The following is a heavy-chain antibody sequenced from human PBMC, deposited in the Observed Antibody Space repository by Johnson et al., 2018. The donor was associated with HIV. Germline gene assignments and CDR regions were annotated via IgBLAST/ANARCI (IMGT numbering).Heavy chain of an antibody. CDR2: IWYDGSQK. CDR1: GFTFSSYG. Sequence: QVQLVESGGDLVKPGGSLRLSCAASGFTFSSYGMHWVRQAPGKGLEWVAVIWYDGSQKYYTDSVKGRFTISRDNSKNTLYLQMNSLRAEDTAVYYCAKDLGIVGAVHRTFDIWGQGTMVTVSS. J-gene: IGHJ3*02. V-gene: IGHV3-33*06. D-gene: IGHD1-26*01. CDR3: AKDLGIVGAVHRTFDI.